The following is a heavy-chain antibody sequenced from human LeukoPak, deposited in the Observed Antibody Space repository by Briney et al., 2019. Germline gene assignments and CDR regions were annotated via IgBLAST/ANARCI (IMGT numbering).Heavy chain of an antibody. Sequence: GGSLRLSCAASGFTFGPYTMNWVRQAPGKGLEWVGFIRSKAYGGTTEYAASVKGRFTISRDDSKSIAYLQMNSLKTEDTAVYYCTPAGYCSGGSCSWALDYWGQGTLVTVSS. CDR1: GFTFGPYT. CDR2: IRSKAYGGTT. D-gene: IGHD2-15*01. J-gene: IGHJ4*02. V-gene: IGHV3-49*04. CDR3: TPAGYCSGGSCSWALDY.